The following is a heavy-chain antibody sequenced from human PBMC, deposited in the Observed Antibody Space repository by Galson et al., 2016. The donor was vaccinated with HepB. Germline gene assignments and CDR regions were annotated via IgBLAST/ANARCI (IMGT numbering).Heavy chain of an antibody. D-gene: IGHD4-11*01. V-gene: IGHV3-7*01. CDR3: ASYFSNYVSY. J-gene: IGHJ4*02. CDR1: GFTFSRYW. Sequence: SLRLSCAASGFTFSRYWMSWVRQAPGKGLEWVANIKEDGSEKYYVASVKGRFTISRDNAKNSMYLQMNSLRAEDTAVYYCASYFSNYVSYWGQGTLVTVSS. CDR2: IKEDGSEK.